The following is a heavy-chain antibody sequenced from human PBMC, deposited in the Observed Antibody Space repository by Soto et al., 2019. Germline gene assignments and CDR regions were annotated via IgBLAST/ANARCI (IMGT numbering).Heavy chain of an antibody. CDR2: IFYSGST. CDR1: GGYINSYY. J-gene: IGHJ5*02. CDR3: ARVGYELGYCSSGSCYSFWFDP. V-gene: IGHV4-59*01. Sequence: SETLSLTCTVSGGYINSYYWSWIRQTPGKGLEWIGYIFYSGSTNYNPSLKSRVTISVDTSKNEFFLRLNSVTAADTAVYYCARVGYELGYCSSGSCYSFWFDPWGQGTLVTVSS. D-gene: IGHD2-15*01.